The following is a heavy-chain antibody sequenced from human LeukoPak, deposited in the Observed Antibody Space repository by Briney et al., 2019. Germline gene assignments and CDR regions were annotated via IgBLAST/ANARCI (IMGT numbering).Heavy chain of an antibody. V-gene: IGHV3-9*01. CDR3: AKDKSSTTKYYGMDV. D-gene: IGHD2/OR15-2a*01. CDR2: ISWNSRTI. J-gene: IGHJ6*02. CDR1: GFIVDDYA. Sequence: GRSLRLSCAASGFIVDDYAMHWVRQAPGKGLEWVSSISWNSRTIAYADSVKGRFTIARDNGKNSLYLQKNSLRSEDTALYYCAKDKSSTTKYYGMDVWGQGTTVTVSS.